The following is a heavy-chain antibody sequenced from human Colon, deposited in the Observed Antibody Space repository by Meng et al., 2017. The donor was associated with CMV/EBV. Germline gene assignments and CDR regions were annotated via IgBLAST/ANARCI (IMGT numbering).Heavy chain of an antibody. CDR2: ICTSGTYI. CDR3: AREVVPPRRMDV. D-gene: IGHD2-2*01. V-gene: IGHV3-21*01. Sequence: GESLKISCAASGFTFSSYTMNWVRQAPGKGLEWVASICTSGTYIYYAESLKGRFTISRDNAKNSLDLHMNSLSAEDTAVYYCAREVVPPRRMDVWGQGTTVTVSS. CDR1: GFTFSSYT. J-gene: IGHJ6*02.